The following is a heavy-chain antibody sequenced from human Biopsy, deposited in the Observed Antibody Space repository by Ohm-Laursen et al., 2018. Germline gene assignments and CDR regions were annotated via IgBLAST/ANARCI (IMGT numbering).Heavy chain of an antibody. CDR3: STFHRGVDVFDI. V-gene: IGHV3-7*01. Sequence: SLRLSCAASGYTFSRYWMTWVRQPPGKGLEWVATIKEDATLKWYADSVRGRFTVSRDNSKSLLYFQMDSLRAEDTAVYYCSTFHRGVDVFDIWGQGTMATVSS. CDR2: IKEDATLK. D-gene: IGHD3-10*01. J-gene: IGHJ3*02. CDR1: GYTFSRYW.